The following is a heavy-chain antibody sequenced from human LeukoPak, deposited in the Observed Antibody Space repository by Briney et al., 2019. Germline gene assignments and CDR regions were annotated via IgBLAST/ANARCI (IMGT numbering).Heavy chain of an antibody. J-gene: IGHJ3*02. CDR2: IYYSGRT. CDR1: GDSINSYY. D-gene: IGHD5-24*01. Sequence: PSETLSLTCTVSGDSINSYYWNWIRQPPGKGLEWIGYIYYSGRTDYNPSLKSRVTISVDTSKHQFSMKLKSVTAADTAVYFCARGRWLPNAFDIWGQGTMVTVS. V-gene: IGHV4-59*01. CDR3: ARGRWLPNAFDI.